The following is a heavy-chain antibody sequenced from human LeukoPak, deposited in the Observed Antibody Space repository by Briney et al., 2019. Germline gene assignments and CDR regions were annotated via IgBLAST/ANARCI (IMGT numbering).Heavy chain of an antibody. V-gene: IGHV1-8*01. CDR1: GYTFTSYD. CDR2: MNPNSGNT. Sequence: GASVKVSCEASGYTFTSYDINWVRQATGQGLEWMGWMNPNSGNTGYAQKFQGRVTMTRNTSISTAYMELSSLRSEDTAVYYCARGWEGSFPLDYWGQGTLVTVSS. CDR3: ARGWEGSFPLDY. J-gene: IGHJ4*02. D-gene: IGHD1-26*01.